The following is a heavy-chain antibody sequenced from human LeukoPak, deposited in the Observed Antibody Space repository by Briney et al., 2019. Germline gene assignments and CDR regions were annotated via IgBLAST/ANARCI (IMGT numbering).Heavy chain of an antibody. D-gene: IGHD3-3*01. CDR2: IIPIFGTA. CDR1: GYTFTSYG. CDR3: ARAKYYDFWSGTPRNFDY. J-gene: IGHJ4*02. V-gene: IGHV1-69*13. Sequence: GASVKVSCKASGYTFTSYGISWVRQAPGQGLEWMGGIIPIFGTANYAQKFQGRVTITADESTSTAYMELSSLRSEDTAVYYCARAKYYDFWSGTPRNFDYWGQGTLVTVSS.